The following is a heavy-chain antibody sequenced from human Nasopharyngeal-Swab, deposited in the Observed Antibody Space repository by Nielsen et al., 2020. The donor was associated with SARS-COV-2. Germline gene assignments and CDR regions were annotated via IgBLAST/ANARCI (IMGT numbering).Heavy chain of an antibody. D-gene: IGHD3-22*01. Sequence: GESLKISCVASGFPLSSYEMKWVRQAPGKGLELISHISGSGKTIYYADSVKGRFTISRDNAKDSLYLQMNSLRAEDTAVYYCARGGGGSSGYYFDFWGQGTLVTVSS. CDR1: GFPLSSYE. CDR3: ARGGGGSSGYYFDF. V-gene: IGHV3-48*03. CDR2: ISGSGKTI. J-gene: IGHJ4*02.